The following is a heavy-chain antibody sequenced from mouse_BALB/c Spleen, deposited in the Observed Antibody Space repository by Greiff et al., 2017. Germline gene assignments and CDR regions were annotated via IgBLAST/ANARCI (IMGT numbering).Heavy chain of an antibody. D-gene: IGHD1-2*01. Sequence: EVQLVESGGGLVKPGGSLKLSCAASGFTFSSYTMSWVRQTPEKRLEWVATISSGGSYTYYPDSVKGRFTISRDNAKNTLYLQMSSLKSEDTAMYYCTRDGGNYYGSGAMDYWGQGTSVTVSS. V-gene: IGHV5-6-4*01. CDR2: ISSGGSYT. CDR3: TRDGGNYYGSGAMDY. J-gene: IGHJ4*01. CDR1: GFTFSSYT.